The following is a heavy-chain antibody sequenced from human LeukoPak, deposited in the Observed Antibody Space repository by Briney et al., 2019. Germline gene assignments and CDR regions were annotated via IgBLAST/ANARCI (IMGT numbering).Heavy chain of an antibody. CDR1: RFTLRSYA. V-gene: IGHV3-23*01. Sequence: GGSLTLSCPASRFTLRSYALSWVRQPPGRGVEGVSAISGSRCSTYYADPLKDRVTISRDNSKNTLYLQMNSLRAPDTAVYYFSKTPYSSSWYYFQHWGQGTLVTVSS. D-gene: IGHD6-13*01. CDR3: SKTPYSSSWYYFQH. CDR2: ISGSRCST. J-gene: IGHJ1*01.